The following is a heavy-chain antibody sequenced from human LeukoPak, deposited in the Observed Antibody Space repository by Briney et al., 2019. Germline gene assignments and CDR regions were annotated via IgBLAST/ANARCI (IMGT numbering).Heavy chain of an antibody. CDR1: GFTFSDYY. CDR2: ISSSGSTI. CDR3: ARDLGVGLSYDYADY. V-gene: IGHV3-11*01. J-gene: IGHJ4*02. Sequence: GGSLRLSCAASGFTFSDYYTSWIRHAPGEGLEWGSYISSSGSTIYYADSVKGRFTISRDNAKNSLYLQMNSLRAEDTAVYYCARDLGVGLSYDYADYWGQGTLVTVSS. D-gene: IGHD2-15*01.